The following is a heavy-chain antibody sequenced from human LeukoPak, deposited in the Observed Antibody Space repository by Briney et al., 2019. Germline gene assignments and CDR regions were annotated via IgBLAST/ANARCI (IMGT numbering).Heavy chain of an antibody. V-gene: IGHV3-23*01. J-gene: IGHJ4*02. CDR3: ARDRHSSGWYGVILDY. Sequence: PGGSLRLSCAASGFTFSSYAMSWVRQAPGKGLEWVSAISGSGGSTYYADSVKGRFTISRDNSKNTLYLQMNSLRAEDTAVYYCARDRHSSGWYGVILDYWGQGTLVTVSS. CDR2: ISGSGGST. D-gene: IGHD6-19*01. CDR1: GFTFSSYA.